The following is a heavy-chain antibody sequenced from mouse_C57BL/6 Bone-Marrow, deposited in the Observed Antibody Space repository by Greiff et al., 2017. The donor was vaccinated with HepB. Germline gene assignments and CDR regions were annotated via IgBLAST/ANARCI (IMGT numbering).Heavy chain of an antibody. CDR3: ARNEYGGYYRAWFAY. D-gene: IGHD2-3*01. CDR1: GYTFTSYW. CDR2: IDPSDSYT. Sequence: QVQLQQPGAELVMPGASVKLSCKASGYTFTSYWMHWVKQRPGQGLEWIGEIDPSDSYTNYNQKFKGKSTLTVDKSSSTAYMQLSSLTSEDSAVYYCARNEYGGYYRAWFAYWGQGTLVTVSA. J-gene: IGHJ3*01. V-gene: IGHV1-69*01.